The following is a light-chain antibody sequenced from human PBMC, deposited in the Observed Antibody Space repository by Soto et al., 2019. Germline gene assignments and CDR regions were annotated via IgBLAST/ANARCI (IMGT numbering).Light chain of an antibody. CDR2: GAS. CDR3: QQYNNWPPGFT. V-gene: IGKV3-15*01. CDR1: QSVSSK. Sequence: EIVMTQSPATLSVSPGVRATLSCRTSQSVSSKLAWYQQKPGQAPRLLIYGASTRATGIPARFRGSGSGTEFTLTISSLQSEDFAVYYCQQYNNWPPGFTFGPGTKVDIK. J-gene: IGKJ3*01.